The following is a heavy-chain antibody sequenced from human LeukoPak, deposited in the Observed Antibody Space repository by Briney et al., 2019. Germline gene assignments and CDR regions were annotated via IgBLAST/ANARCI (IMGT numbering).Heavy chain of an antibody. CDR2: IYYSGST. D-gene: IGHD2-2*01. CDR1: GFTFSSYS. Sequence: GSLRLSCAASGFTFSSYSMNWVRQPPGKGLEWIGYIYYSGSTYYNPSLKSRVTISVDTSKNQFSLKLSSVTAADTAVYYCASLLDIVVVPAASRERRRGDLPYYFDYWGQGTLVTVSS. V-gene: IGHV4-59*12. J-gene: IGHJ4*02. CDR3: ASLLDIVVVPAASRERRRGDLPYYFDY.